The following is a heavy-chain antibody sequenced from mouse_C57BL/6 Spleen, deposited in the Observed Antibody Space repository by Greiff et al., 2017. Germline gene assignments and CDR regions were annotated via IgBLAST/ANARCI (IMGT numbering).Heavy chain of an antibody. Sequence: QVHVKQPGAELVRPGSSVKLSCKASGYTFTSYWMHWVKQRPIQGLEWIGNIDPSDSETHYNQKFKDKATLTVDKSSSTAYMQLSSLTSEDSAVYYCARRGYDYDVDYWGQGTTLTVSS. CDR2: IDPSDSET. CDR1: GYTFTSYW. V-gene: IGHV1-52*01. CDR3: ARRGYDYDVDY. D-gene: IGHD2-4*01. J-gene: IGHJ2*01.